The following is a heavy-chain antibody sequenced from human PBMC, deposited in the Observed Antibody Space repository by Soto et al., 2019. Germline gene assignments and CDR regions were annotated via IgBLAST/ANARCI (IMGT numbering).Heavy chain of an antibody. V-gene: IGHV3-9*01. CDR2: LSWNSGNL. CDR3: AKGASTTVFAFNDY. Sequence: EVQLVESGGGLVQPGRSLRLSCAASGFTFDDYAMHWVRQGPGNGLEWVSSLSWNSGNLGYADSVKGRFTISRDNAKNALDLQMNSLSGEDTALYSCAKGASTTVFAFNDYWGQGTLVTVSS. D-gene: IGHD4-17*01. J-gene: IGHJ4*02. CDR1: GFTFDDYA.